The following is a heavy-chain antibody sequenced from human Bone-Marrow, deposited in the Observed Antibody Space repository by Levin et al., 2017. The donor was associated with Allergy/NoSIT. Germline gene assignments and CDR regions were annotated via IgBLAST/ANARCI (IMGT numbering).Heavy chain of an antibody. J-gene: IGHJ4*02. CDR2: IWYDGNKK. CDR3: ARVLYSTSWYGDS. V-gene: IGHV3-33*01. D-gene: IGHD6-13*01. Sequence: QTGGSLRLSCAASGFGFSTYGMLWVRQAPGKGLEWVALIWYDGNKKSYGDSVKGRFTVSRDNSKNTLYLQMNSLRAEDTAVYYCARVLYSTSWYGDSWGQGTLVTVSS. CDR1: GFGFSTYG.